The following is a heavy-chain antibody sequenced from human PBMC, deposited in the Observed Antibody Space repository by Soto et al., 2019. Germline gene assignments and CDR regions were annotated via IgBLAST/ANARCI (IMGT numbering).Heavy chain of an antibody. CDR2: IYPGDSDT. V-gene: IGHV5-51*01. CDR3: ARNRLRQYYYGMDV. J-gene: IGHJ6*02. Sequence: GESLKISCQGSGYSFANYWIALVRQMPGKGLEWAGVIYPGDSDTRYSPSFRGQVTISADKSISHVYLQWSSLKASDTAMYYCARNRLRQYYYGMDVWGQGTTVTVSS. D-gene: IGHD3-10*01. CDR1: GYSFANYW.